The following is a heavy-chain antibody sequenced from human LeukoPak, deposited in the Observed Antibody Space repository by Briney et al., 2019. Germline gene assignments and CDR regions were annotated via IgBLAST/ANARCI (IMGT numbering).Heavy chain of an antibody. Sequence: GGSLTLSCLASGFTLSSYAMNWVRQAPGKGLDWVACITGIRDKTFYTDSVKGRFTISRDSSKNTMYLQMNSLRGEDSAVFYCAKVLSSSWQIDYWGQGTLVTVSS. V-gene: IGHV3-23*01. J-gene: IGHJ4*02. CDR3: AKVLSSSWQIDY. CDR2: ITGIRDKT. D-gene: IGHD6-13*01. CDR1: GFTLSSYA.